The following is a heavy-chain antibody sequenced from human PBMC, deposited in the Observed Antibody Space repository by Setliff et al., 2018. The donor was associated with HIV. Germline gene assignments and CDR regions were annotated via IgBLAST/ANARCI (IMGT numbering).Heavy chain of an antibody. J-gene: IGHJ4*02. CDR3: ARFNALLGSSTYYDY. Sequence: PSETLSLTCAVYGRSLSGYYWGWIRQPPGKGLEWIGSIFYSGITYYNPSLKSRIIISVDTSKNQFSLRLSSVTAADTAVYYCARFNALLGSSTYYDYWGPGLLVTVSS. CDR1: GRSLSGYY. CDR2: IFYSGIT. D-gene: IGHD3-22*01. V-gene: IGHV4-34*09.